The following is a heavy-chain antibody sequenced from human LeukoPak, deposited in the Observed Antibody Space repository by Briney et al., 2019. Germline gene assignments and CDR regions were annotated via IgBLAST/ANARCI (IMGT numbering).Heavy chain of an antibody. CDR3: ASSEMVRGDIDRTTC. J-gene: IGHJ4*02. CDR1: GYTFTGYY. D-gene: IGHD3-10*01. CDR2: INPNSGGT. Sequence: ASVKVSCEASGYTFTGYYMHWVRQAPGQGLEWMGWINPNSGGTNYAQKFQGWVTMTRDTSISTAYMELSRLRSEDTAVYYCASSEMVRGDIDRTTCWGQGTLVTVSS. V-gene: IGHV1-2*04.